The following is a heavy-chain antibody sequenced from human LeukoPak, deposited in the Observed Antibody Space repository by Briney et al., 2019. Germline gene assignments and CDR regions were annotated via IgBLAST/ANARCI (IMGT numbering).Heavy chain of an antibody. J-gene: IGHJ4*02. CDR2: INPNRSDT. CDR1: GYTFTGYY. V-gene: IGHV1-2*02. D-gene: IGHD6-19*01. CDR3: ARDCEHLASGWPGCFDY. Sequence: ASVKVSCKASGYTFTGYYLHWVRQAPGQGLAWMGWINPNRSDTNYAQKFQGRVTMTRDTSINTAYMELSRLRSVDTAVYYCARDCEHLASGWPGCFDYWGQGTLVTVSS.